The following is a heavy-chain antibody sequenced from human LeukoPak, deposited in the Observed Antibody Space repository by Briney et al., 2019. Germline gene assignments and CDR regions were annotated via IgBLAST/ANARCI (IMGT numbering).Heavy chain of an antibody. J-gene: IGHJ6*03. CDR1: GGSISSYY. CDR2: IYYSGST. CDR3: ARVAEDYDILTGYYGDYYMDV. D-gene: IGHD3-9*01. V-gene: IGHV4-59*01. Sequence: SETLSLTCTVSGGSISSYYWNWIRQPPGKGLEWIGYIYYSGSTNYNPSLKSRVTISVDTSKNQFSLRLSSVTAADTAVYYCARVAEDYDILTGYYGDYYMDVWDKGTTVTVSS.